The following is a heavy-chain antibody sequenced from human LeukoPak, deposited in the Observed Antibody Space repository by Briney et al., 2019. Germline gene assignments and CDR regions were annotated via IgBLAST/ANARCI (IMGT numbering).Heavy chain of an antibody. D-gene: IGHD6-19*01. Sequence: GGSLRLSCAASGFTFNDYDMHWVRQAPGKGLEWVSFITGSGVTTSYADSVKGRFTISRDSAKHSLFLQMNSLRAEGTAVYYYARPTSSGSINSWGQGTLVTVSS. CDR2: ITGSGVTT. V-gene: IGHV3-48*01. CDR1: GFTFNDYD. CDR3: ARPTSSGSINS. J-gene: IGHJ4*02.